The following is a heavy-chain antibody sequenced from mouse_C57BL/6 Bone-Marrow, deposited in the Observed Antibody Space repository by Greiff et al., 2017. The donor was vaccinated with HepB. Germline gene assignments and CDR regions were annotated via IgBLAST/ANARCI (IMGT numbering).Heavy chain of an antibody. J-gene: IGHJ1*03. CDR3: ARPDYYGSPGWYFDV. D-gene: IGHD1-1*01. CDR2: IYPGDGDT. CDR1: GYAFSSSW. Sequence: QVQLQQSGPELVKPGASVKISCKASGYAFSSSWMNWVKQRPGKGLEWIGRIYPGDGDTNYNGKFKGKATLTADKSSSTAYMQLSSLTSEDSAVYFCARPDYYGSPGWYFDVWGTGTTVTVSS. V-gene: IGHV1-82*01.